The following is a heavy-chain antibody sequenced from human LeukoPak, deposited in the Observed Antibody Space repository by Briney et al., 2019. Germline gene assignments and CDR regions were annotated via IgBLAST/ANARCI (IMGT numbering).Heavy chain of an antibody. J-gene: IGHJ4*02. Sequence: GASVKVSCKASGGTFSSYAISWVRQAPGQGLEWMGRIIPILGIANYAQKFQDRVTITADKSTSTAYMELSSLRSEDTAVYYCARMAYYYGSGPNDYWGQGTLVTVSS. D-gene: IGHD3-10*01. V-gene: IGHV1-69*04. CDR3: ARMAYYYGSGPNDY. CDR1: GGTFSSYA. CDR2: IIPILGIA.